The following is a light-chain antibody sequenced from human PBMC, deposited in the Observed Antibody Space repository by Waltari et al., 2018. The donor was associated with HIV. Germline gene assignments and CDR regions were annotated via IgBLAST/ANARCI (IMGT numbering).Light chain of an antibody. CDR3: QQYNSPGYT. Sequence: DIQMTQSPSTLSASVGDGVTITCRASQSISVWLAWYQQKPGKAPKLLIYKASSLESGVPSRFSCSGSGTEFTLTISSLQPDDSATYYCQQYNSPGYTFGQGTKLEIK. V-gene: IGKV1-5*03. CDR2: KAS. CDR1: QSISVW. J-gene: IGKJ2*01.